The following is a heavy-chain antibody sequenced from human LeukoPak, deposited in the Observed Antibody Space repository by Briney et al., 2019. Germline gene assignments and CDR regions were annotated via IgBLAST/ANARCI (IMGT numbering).Heavy chain of an antibody. Sequence: ASVKVSCKASGYTFTSYGISWVRQAPGQGLEWMGWISAYNGNTNYAQKLQGRVTMTTDTSTSTAYMELRSLRSDDTAVYYCARDGTIFDYYYYMDVWGKGTTVTVSS. CDR2: ISAYNGNT. CDR3: ARDGTIFDYYYYMDV. V-gene: IGHV1-18*01. J-gene: IGHJ6*03. D-gene: IGHD3-3*01. CDR1: GYTFTSYG.